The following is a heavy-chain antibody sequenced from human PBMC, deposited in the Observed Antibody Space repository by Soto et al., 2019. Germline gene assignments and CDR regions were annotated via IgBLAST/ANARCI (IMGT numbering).Heavy chain of an antibody. CDR3: ARDQYGDYSFDY. Sequence: GGSLRLSCAASGFTFSSYSMNWVRQAPGKGLEWVAYISGSSSTIYNADSVKGRFTISRDSVKNSLYLQMNSLRAEDTAVYYCARDQYGDYSFDYWGQGTLVTVSS. D-gene: IGHD4-17*01. CDR2: ISGSSSTI. CDR1: GFTFSSYS. J-gene: IGHJ4*02. V-gene: IGHV3-48*01.